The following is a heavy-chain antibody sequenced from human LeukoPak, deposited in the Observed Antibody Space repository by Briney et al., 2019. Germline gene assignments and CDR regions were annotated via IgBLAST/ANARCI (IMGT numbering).Heavy chain of an antibody. CDR2: IRGDGGNT. CDR3: AKDLKGPGYYYYYGLDV. CDR1: GFTFDDYA. J-gene: IGHJ6*02. Sequence: PGGSLRLSCAASGFTFDDYAMHWVRQAPGKGLEWVSLIRGDGGNTYYADSVKGRFTIYRDNSKNSLYLQMHSQRTEDTALYSCAKDLKGPGYYYYYGLDVWGQGTTVTVSS. V-gene: IGHV3-43*02.